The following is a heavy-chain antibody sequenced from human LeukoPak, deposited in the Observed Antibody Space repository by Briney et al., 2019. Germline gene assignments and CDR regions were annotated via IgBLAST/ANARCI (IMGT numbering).Heavy chain of an antibody. Sequence: GASVKVSCKASGYTFTDYYIHWVRQAPGQGLEWMGWINPNSGGTNYAQKFQGRVTMTRDTSISTAYMELSRLRSDDTAVYYCARETVTYYYDSSGVNWFDPWGQGTLVTVSS. J-gene: IGHJ5*02. CDR1: GYTFTDYY. CDR3: ARETVTYYYDSSGVNWFDP. D-gene: IGHD3-22*01. V-gene: IGHV1-2*02. CDR2: INPNSGGT.